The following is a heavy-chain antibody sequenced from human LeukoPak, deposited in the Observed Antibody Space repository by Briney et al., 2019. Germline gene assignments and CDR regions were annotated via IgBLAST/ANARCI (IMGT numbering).Heavy chain of an antibody. V-gene: IGHV4-4*07. CDR3: ARFISRLTRGYSPRSYYYYGMDV. CDR1: GGSIRSYF. Sequence: SETLSLTCTVSGGSIRSYFWSWIRQPAGKGLEWVGRIFSSGSTSYNPSLKSRITMSKDTSKNQFSLKLSSVTAADTAVYYCARFISRLTRGYSPRSYYYYGMDVWGQGTTVTVSS. CDR2: IFSSGST. D-gene: IGHD5-18*01. J-gene: IGHJ6*02.